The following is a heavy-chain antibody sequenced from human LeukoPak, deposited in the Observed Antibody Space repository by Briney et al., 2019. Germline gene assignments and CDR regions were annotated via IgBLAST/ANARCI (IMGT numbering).Heavy chain of an antibody. D-gene: IGHD6-6*01. CDR3: ASRSSSSSVDY. V-gene: IGHV3-74*01. J-gene: IGHJ4*02. CDR1: GFTFSSYW. CDR2: INIDGSST. Sequence: PGGSLRLSCAASGFTFSSYWMHWVRQAPGKGLVWVSRINIDGSSTSYADSVKGRFTISRDNAKNTLYLQMNSLRAEDTAVYYCASRSSSSSVDYWGQGTLVTDSS.